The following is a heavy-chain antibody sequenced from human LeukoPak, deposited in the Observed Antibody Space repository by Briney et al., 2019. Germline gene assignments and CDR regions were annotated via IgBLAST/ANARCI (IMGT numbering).Heavy chain of an antibody. J-gene: IGHJ4*02. CDR1: GGTFSSYA. V-gene: IGHV1-69*04. CDR3: AREIKSVRGMVDY. D-gene: IGHD2-15*01. Sequence: ASVKVSCKASGGTFSSYAISWVRQAPGQGLEWMGRIISILGIANYAQKFQGRVTITADKSTSTAYMELSSLRSEDTAVYYCAREIKSVRGMVDYWGQGTLVTVSS. CDR2: IISILGIA.